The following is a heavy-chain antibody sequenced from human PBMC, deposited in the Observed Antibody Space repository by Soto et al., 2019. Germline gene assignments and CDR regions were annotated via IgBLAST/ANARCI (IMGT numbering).Heavy chain of an antibody. V-gene: IGHV4-30-2*01. CDR3: ARAHYYDSSGYPTPFDF. J-gene: IGHJ4*02. Sequence: PSETLSLTCAVSGGSISSGGYSWSWIRQPPGKGLEWIGYIYHSGSTYYNPSLKSRVTISVDRSKNQFSLKLSSVTAADTAVYYCARAHYYDSSGYPTPFDFSGPGTLVTVFS. CDR2: IYHSGST. CDR1: GGSISSGGYS. D-gene: IGHD3-22*01.